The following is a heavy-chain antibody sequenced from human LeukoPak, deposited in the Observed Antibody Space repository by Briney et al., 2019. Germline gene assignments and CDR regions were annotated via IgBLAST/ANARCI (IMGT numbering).Heavy chain of an antibody. V-gene: IGHV1-18*01. CDR3: ASPYCSGGTCYAHDAFDI. CDR2: ISVYNGNT. Sequence: ASVKVSCKASGYTFTSYGISWVRQAPGQGLEWMGWISVYNGNTNYAQKLQGRVTMTTDTSTSTAYMELRSLRSDDTAVYDCASPYCSGGTCYAHDAFDIWGQGTMVTVSS. D-gene: IGHD2-15*01. CDR1: GYTFTSYG. J-gene: IGHJ3*02.